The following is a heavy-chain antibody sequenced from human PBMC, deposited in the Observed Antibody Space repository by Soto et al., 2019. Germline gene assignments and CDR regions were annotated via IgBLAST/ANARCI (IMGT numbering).Heavy chain of an antibody. J-gene: IGHJ4*02. CDR3: ARDGAAALFRPPLTF. CDR1: GGSISSTNW. V-gene: IGHV4-4*02. D-gene: IGHD6-13*01. CDR2: IYHSGST. Sequence: QVQLQESDPGLVRPSGTLSLTCTVSGGSISSTNWWSWVRQPPGKGLEWIGEIYHSGSTNYNPSLKSRVTMSVDNSKNQFSLRLSSVTAADTAVYYCARDGAAALFRPPLTFWGQGTLVTVSS.